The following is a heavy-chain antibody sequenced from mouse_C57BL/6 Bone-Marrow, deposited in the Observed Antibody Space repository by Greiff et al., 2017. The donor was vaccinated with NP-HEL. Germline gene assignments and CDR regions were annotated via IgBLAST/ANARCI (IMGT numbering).Heavy chain of an antibody. CDR1: GFTFRDYG. D-gene: IGHD2-4*01. J-gene: IGHJ3*01. CDR3: ARPDYYDYDGFAY. CDR2: ISSGSSTI. V-gene: IGHV5-17*01. Sequence: DVKLVESGGGLVKPGGSLKLSCAASGFTFRDYGMHWVRQAPEKGLEWVAYISSGSSTIYYADTVKGRFTISRDNAKNTLFLQMTSLRSEDTAMYYCARPDYYDYDGFAYWGQGTLVTVSA.